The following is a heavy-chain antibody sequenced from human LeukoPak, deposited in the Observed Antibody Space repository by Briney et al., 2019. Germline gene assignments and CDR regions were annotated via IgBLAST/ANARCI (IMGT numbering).Heavy chain of an antibody. Sequence: GGSLRLSCAASGFTFSSYAMHWVRQAPGKGLEWVAVISYDGSNKYYADSVKGRFTISRDNSKNTLYLHMNSLKAEDTAVYYCXXXXXYGTTTFDYWGQGTLVTVSS. V-gene: IGHV3-30-3*01. CDR2: ISYDGSNK. D-gene: IGHD4-17*01. CDR1: GFTFSSYA. J-gene: IGHJ4*02. CDR3: XXXXXYGTTTFDY.